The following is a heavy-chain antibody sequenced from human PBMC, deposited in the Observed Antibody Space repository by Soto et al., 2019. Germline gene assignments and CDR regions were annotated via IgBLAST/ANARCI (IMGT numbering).Heavy chain of an antibody. CDR1: GFTFSSYG. Sequence: QVQLVESGGGVVQPGRSLRLSCAASGFTFSSYGMHWVRQAPGKGLEWVAVIWYDGSNKYYADSVKGRFTISRDNSKNTLDLQMNSLRAEDTAVYYCARWGGYGYYYYYGMDVWGQGTTVTVSS. V-gene: IGHV3-33*01. CDR3: ARWGGYGYYYYYGMDV. J-gene: IGHJ6*02. CDR2: IWYDGSNK. D-gene: IGHD3-16*01.